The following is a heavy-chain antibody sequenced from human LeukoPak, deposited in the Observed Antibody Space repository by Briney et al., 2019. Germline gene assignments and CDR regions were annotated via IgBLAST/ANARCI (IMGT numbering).Heavy chain of an antibody. Sequence: SGTPSLTCTVSGDSFSSYHWSWLRQPPGKGLEWIGYISTMGSTSYTPSLETRLTISVDTSKNQFSLKLSSVTAADTAVYYCARVGRGDHTWGSYYCDHWGQGTLVSGPS. CDR1: GDSFSSYH. CDR3: ARVGRGDHTWGSYYCDH. J-gene: IGHJ4*02. CDR2: ISTMGST. V-gene: IGHV4-59*01. D-gene: IGHD3-16*01.